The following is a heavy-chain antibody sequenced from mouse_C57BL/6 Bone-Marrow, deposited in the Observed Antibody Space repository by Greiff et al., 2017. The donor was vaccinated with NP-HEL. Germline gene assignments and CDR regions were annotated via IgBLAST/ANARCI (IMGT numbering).Heavy chain of an antibody. CDR1: GYTFTDYY. J-gene: IGHJ2*01. CDR3: ARWDYGSRYGNYFDY. V-gene: IGHV1-26*01. CDR2: INPNNGGT. D-gene: IGHD1-1*01. Sequence: VQLQQSGPELVKPGASVKISCKASGYTFTDYYMNWVKQSHGKSLEWIGDINPNNGGTSYNQKFKGKATLTVDKSSSTAYMELRSLTSEDSAVYYCARWDYGSRYGNYFDYWGQGTTLTVSS.